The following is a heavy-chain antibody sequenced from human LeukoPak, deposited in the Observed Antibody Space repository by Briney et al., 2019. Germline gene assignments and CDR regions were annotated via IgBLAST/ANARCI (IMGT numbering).Heavy chain of an antibody. CDR2: IYYSGST. D-gene: IGHD1-26*01. Sequence: SETLSLTCSVSGGSIRSYYWSWIRQPLGKGLEWIGYIYYSGSTNYNPSLKSRVTISVDTTKNQFSLKLSSVAAADTAVYYCASGSYYFDYWGQGTLVTVSS. CDR1: GGSIRSYY. V-gene: IGHV4-59*08. CDR3: ASGSYYFDY. J-gene: IGHJ4*02.